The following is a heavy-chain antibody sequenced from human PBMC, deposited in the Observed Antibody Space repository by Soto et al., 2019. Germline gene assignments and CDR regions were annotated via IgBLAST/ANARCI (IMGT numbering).Heavy chain of an antibody. V-gene: IGHV3-64D*08. J-gene: IGHJ3*01. CDR3: VRGGSTRWPYDGFAF. CDR1: GLIFNDFA. D-gene: IGHD2-2*01. CDR2: INSNGGST. Sequence: GGSLRLSCSASGLIFNDFAMYWVRQAPGKGLEYVSAINSNGGSTYYADSVKGRFTISRDNFKNNLYLQMSSLRPQDTALYYCVRGGSTRWPYDGFAFWGQGTMVTVSS.